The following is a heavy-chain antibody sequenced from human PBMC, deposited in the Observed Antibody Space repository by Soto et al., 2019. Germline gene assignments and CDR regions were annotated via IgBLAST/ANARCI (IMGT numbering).Heavy chain of an antibody. Sequence: ASVKVSCKASGYTFTSYDINWVRQATGQGLEWMGWMNPNSGNTGYAQEFQGRVTMTRNTSISTAYMELSSLRSEDTAVYYCARGSGGYCSSTSCYTGDYYYYYMDVWGKGTTVTVSS. V-gene: IGHV1-8*01. CDR1: GYTFTSYD. CDR3: ARGSGGYCSSTSCYTGDYYYYYMDV. CDR2: MNPNSGNT. D-gene: IGHD2-2*02. J-gene: IGHJ6*03.